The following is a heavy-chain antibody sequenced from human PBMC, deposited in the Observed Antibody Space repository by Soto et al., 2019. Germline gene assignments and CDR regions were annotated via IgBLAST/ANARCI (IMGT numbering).Heavy chain of an antibody. V-gene: IGHV4-59*08. CDR3: ARHVNCCDDCPFDL. Sequence: QVQLQESGPGLVKPSETLSLTCTVSGGSISSYFWSWIRQPTGKGLEWIGYIYNSGTTNYNPSLKSRVTISADTSKNQFSLKLRSVTAADTAVYYCARHVNCCDDCPFDLWGRGTLVTVSS. D-gene: IGHD2-21*01. CDR2: IYNSGTT. CDR1: GGSISSYF. J-gene: IGHJ2*01.